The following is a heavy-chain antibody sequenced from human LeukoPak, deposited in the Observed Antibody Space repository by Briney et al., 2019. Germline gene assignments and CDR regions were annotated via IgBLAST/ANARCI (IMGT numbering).Heavy chain of an antibody. CDR1: GVSISSYY. CDR3: ASTPLDSSGWSIFDY. D-gene: IGHD6-19*01. CDR2: IYYSGST. Sequence: SETLSLTCTVSGVSISSYYRSWIRQPPGKGLEWIGYIYYSGSTNYNPSLKSRGTTSVGTSKNQFSLKLSSVTAADTAVYYYASTPLDSSGWSIFDYWGQGTLVTVSS. J-gene: IGHJ4*02. V-gene: IGHV4-59*01.